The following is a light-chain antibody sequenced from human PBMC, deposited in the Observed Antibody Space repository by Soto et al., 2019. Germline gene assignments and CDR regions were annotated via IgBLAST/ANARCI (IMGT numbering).Light chain of an antibody. CDR1: QSVSSSY. V-gene: IGKV3-20*01. CDR2: GTS. Sequence: EIVLTQSPVTLSLSPWERATLSCRASQSVSSSYLVWYQQRPGQPPRLLIYGTSNRAAGIPDRFTGTGSGTDFTLTIYRLEPEDSAVYYCQQYGSSALTFGGGTKV. CDR3: QQYGSSALT. J-gene: IGKJ4*01.